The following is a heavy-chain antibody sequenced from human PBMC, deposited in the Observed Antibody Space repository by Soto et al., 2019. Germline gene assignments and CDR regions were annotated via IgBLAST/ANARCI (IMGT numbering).Heavy chain of an antibody. D-gene: IGHD3-10*01. CDR2: IYYSGST. J-gene: IGHJ6*03. CDR3: ARASGTYYNHYYYMDV. CDR1: GGSISSYS. Sequence: PSETLSLTCTVSGGSISSYSWTWIRQPPGKGLEWIGYIYYSGSTSYNPSLKSRVTIPLDTSKNQLSLRLSSVTAADTAIYYCARASGTYYNHYYYMDVWGTGTTVTVSS. V-gene: IGHV4-59*01.